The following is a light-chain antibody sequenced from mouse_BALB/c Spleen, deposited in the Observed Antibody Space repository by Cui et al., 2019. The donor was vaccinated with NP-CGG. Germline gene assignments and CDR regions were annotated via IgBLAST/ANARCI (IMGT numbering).Light chain of an antibody. CDR3: ALWYSNHWV. V-gene: IGLV1*01. Sequence: QAVVTQESALTTSPDKTVTLTCRSSTGAVSTSNYANWVQEKPDHLFTGLIGGTNNRAPGAPARFSGSLIGDKAALTITGAQTEDKAIYFCALWYSNHWVFGGGTKLTVL. CDR1: TGAVSTSNY. J-gene: IGLJ1*01. CDR2: GTN.